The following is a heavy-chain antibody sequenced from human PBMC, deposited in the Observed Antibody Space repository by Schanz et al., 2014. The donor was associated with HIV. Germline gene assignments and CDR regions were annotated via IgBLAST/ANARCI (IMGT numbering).Heavy chain of an antibody. CDR3: ARAGLHDYGDSGLDY. V-gene: IGHV3-33*01. D-gene: IGHD4-17*01. CDR2: IWYDGSNK. CDR1: GFTFSSYG. J-gene: IGHJ4*02. Sequence: VQLVESGGGVVQPGRSLRLSCAASGFTFSSYGMHWVRQAPGKGLEWVAVIWYDGSNKYYADSVKGRLTISRDNSENTLYLQMNSLRSEDTAVYYCARAGLHDYGDSGLDYWGQGTLVTVSS.